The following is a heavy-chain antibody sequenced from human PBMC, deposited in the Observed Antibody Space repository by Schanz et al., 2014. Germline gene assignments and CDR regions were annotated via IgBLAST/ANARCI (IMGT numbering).Heavy chain of an antibody. Sequence: EVQLVESGGGLAQPGGSLRLSCAASGITFSGYSMNWVRQAPGKGLEWVSYISGSSSTKYYADSVKGRFTISRDNGKKSLYLQINSRRPEDTAVYYGAKDKETDWVPPRHDAFDVWGQGTVVTVSS. D-gene: IGHD3-9*01. CDR2: ISGSSSTK. J-gene: IGHJ3*01. CDR3: AKDKETDWVPPRHDAFDV. CDR1: GITFSGYS. V-gene: IGHV3-48*01.